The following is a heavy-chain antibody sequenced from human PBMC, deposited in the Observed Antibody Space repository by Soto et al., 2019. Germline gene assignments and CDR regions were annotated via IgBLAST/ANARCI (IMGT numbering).Heavy chain of an antibody. D-gene: IGHD6-19*01. CDR1: RVAFSKFI. V-gene: IGHV1-69*01. Sequence: QAQLEQSGGEVKKPGSSVKVSCKASRVAFSKFIVTWVRQAPGLGLEGVGGIIPICGTANYAQKFQGRVTITADESTSTSYMEVNNLRSEDTAVYYCAKVRYSSPMGYYYGMDVWGQGTTVTVSS. CDR2: IIPICGTA. J-gene: IGHJ6*02. CDR3: AKVRYSSPMGYYYGMDV.